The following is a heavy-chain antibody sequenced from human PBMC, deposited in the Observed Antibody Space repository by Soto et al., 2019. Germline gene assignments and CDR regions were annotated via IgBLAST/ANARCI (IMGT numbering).Heavy chain of an antibody. V-gene: IGHV1-18*01. CDR1: GYIFTSYG. CDR2: ISAYNGHT. J-gene: IGHJ6*02. CDR3: AREGVVAYLGARYYGMEV. D-gene: IGHD2-15*01. Sequence: QVQLVQSGAEVKKPGASVKVSCKTSGYIFTSYGISWVRQAPGQGLEWMGWISAYNGHTKYAQKVKGRVSMTTNTSTTTADMELWSLRSDDTAVYYCAREGVVAYLGARYYGMEVWGQGTTVTVSS.